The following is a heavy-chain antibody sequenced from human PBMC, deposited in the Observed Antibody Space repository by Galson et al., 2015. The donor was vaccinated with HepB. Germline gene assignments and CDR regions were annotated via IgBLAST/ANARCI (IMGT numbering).Heavy chain of an antibody. Sequence: SLRLSCAASGFTFSNAWMNWVRQAPGKGLEWVGRIKSKTDGGTTDYAAPVKGRFTISRDDSKNTLYLQMNGLKTEDTAVYYCTTDPHHSSSSFWGLYYYYMDVWGKGTTVTVSS. V-gene: IGHV3-15*07. CDR3: TTDPHHSSSSFWGLYYYYMDV. CDR2: IKSKTDGGTT. D-gene: IGHD6-6*01. J-gene: IGHJ6*03. CDR1: GFTFSNAW.